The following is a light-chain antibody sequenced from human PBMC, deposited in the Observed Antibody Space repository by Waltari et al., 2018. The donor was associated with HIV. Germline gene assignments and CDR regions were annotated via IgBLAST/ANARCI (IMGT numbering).Light chain of an antibody. CDR2: DAS. CDR1: QDISNY. CDR3: QQYDNLCT. V-gene: IGKV1-33*01. J-gene: IGKJ3*01. Sequence: DIQMTKSPSSLSASVGDRVTITCQASQDISNYLNWYQQKPGKAPKLLIYDASYLETGVPSRFSGSGSGTDFTFTISSLQPEDIATYYCQQYDNLCTFGPGTKVDIK.